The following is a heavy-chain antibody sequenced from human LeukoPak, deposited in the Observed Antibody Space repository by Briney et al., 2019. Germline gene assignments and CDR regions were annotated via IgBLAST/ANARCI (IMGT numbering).Heavy chain of an antibody. V-gene: IGHV3-21*01. D-gene: IGHD6-13*01. CDR1: GFTFSSYS. J-gene: IGHJ4*02. CDR2: ISSSSSYI. Sequence: PGGSLRLSCAASGFTFSSYSMNWVRQAPGKGLEWVSSISSSSSYIYYADSVKGRFTISRDNAKNSLYLQMNSLRAEDTAVYYCAKKFPGTVAAGPDHWGQGTLVTVSS. CDR3: AKKFPGTVAAGPDH.